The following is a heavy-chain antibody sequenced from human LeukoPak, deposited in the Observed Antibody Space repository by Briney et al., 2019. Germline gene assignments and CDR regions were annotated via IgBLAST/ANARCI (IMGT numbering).Heavy chain of an antibody. CDR1: GFTFSSYE. CDR3: ARDRGGSYYPEYFQH. D-gene: IGHD1-26*01. J-gene: IGHJ1*01. Sequence: GGSLRLSCAASGFTFSSYEMNWVRQAPGKGLEWVSSISGIGTYVFYSDSVKGRFTISRDNAKNSLYLQMNSLRAEDTAVYYCARDRGGSYYPEYFQHWGQGTLVTVSS. V-gene: IGHV3-21*01. CDR2: ISGIGTYV.